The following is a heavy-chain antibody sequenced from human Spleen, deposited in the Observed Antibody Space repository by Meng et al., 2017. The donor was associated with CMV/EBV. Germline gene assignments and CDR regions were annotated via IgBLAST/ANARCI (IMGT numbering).Heavy chain of an antibody. D-gene: IGHD3-3*01. CDR3: ARDSYIILQPNKNWFDP. CDR2: ISSSSSYI. J-gene: IGHJ5*02. Sequence: EVQLVESGGXLVKLGGXLRLSGAASGFTFSSYSMNWVRQAPGKGLEWVSSISSSSSYIYYADSVKGRFTISRDNAKNSLYLQMNSLRAEDTAVYYCARDSYIILQPNKNWFDPWGQGTLVTVSS. V-gene: IGHV3-21*01. CDR1: GFTFSSYS.